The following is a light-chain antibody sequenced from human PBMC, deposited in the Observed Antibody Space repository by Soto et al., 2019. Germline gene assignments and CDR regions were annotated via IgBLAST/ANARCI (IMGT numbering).Light chain of an antibody. Sequence: VMTQSPATLSVSPGEGATLSCRASQSVNSKVAWYQQKPGQAPRLLIYGASTRATGIPARFSGSGSGTEFTLTISSLQSEDFAVYYCQQXNYWPPITFGQGTRLEIK. CDR1: QSVNSK. CDR3: QQXNYWPPIT. CDR2: GAS. J-gene: IGKJ5*01. V-gene: IGKV3-15*01.